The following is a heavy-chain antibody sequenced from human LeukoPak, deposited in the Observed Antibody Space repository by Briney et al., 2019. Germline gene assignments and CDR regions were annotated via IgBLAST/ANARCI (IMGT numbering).Heavy chain of an antibody. CDR1: GYTFSTYS. CDR2: ISSGSSNI. V-gene: IGHV3-48*04. Sequence: GSLRLSCAASGYTFSTYSMSWVRQAPGKGLEWLSYISSGSSNIYYADSVKGRFTISRDDAKNSLYLQMNSLRAEDTAVYYCARVSRFALPDPWGQGTLVTVSS. J-gene: IGHJ5*02. CDR3: ARVSRFALPDP.